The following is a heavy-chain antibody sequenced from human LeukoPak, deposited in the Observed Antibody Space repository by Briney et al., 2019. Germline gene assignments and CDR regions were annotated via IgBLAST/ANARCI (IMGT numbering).Heavy chain of an antibody. Sequence: GGSLRLSCAASGFTFSNSWMSWVRQAPGKGLELVGRIKGKTDGGTTDYAAPVKGRFTISRDDSNNTLYLQMNSLKAEDTAVYYCTTGGSSDFFDYGGQETLVTVSS. J-gene: IGHJ4*02. D-gene: IGHD2-15*01. CDR3: TTGGSSDFFDY. CDR2: IKGKTDGGTT. V-gene: IGHV3-15*01. CDR1: GFTFSNSW.